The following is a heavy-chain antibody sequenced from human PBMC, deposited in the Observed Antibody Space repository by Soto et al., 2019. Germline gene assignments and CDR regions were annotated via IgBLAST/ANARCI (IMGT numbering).Heavy chain of an antibody. CDR3: TTDPPYYDSLSPHFEYFDY. Sequence: GGSLRLSCAASGFTFSNAWMNWVRQAPGKGLEWVGRIKSKTDGGTTDYAAPVKGRFTISRDDSKNTLYLQMNSLKTEDTAVYYCTTDPPYYDSLSPHFEYFDYWGQGTLVTVSS. CDR1: GFTFSNAW. J-gene: IGHJ4*02. D-gene: IGHD3-22*01. CDR2: IKSKTDGGTT. V-gene: IGHV3-15*07.